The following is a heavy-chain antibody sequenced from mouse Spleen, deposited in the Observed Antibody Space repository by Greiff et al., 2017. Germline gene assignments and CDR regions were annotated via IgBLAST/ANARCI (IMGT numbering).Heavy chain of an antibody. D-gene: IGHD2-1*01. Sequence: QVQLQQSGPELVKPGASVKISCKASGYAFSSSWMNWVKQRPGKGLEWIGRIYPGDGDSNYNGKFKGKATLTADKSSSTAYMQLSSLTSEDSAVYFCARGGKDYWGQGTTLTGSS. V-gene: IGHV1-82*01. CDR2: IYPGDGDS. CDR3: ARGGKDY. CDR1: GYAFSSSW. J-gene: IGHJ2*01.